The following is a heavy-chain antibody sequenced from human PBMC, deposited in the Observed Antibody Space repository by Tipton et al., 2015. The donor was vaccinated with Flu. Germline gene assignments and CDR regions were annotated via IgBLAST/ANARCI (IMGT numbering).Heavy chain of an antibody. J-gene: IGHJ5*02. Sequence: TLSLTCSVSGGSIASGSYYWAWIRQPAGKGFEWIGRIYTSGSVNYNPSLDSRLTISMDPSRNQFSLRLTSVTAADTAMYYCLREGDDYWRAYDDACGQGILVTVS. CDR3: LREGDDYWRAYDDA. V-gene: IGHV4-61*02. CDR1: GGSIASGSYY. CDR2: IYTSGSV. D-gene: IGHD3-3*01.